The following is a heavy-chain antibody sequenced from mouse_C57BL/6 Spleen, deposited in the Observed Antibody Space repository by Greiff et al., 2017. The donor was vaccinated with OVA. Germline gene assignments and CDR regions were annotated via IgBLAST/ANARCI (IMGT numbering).Heavy chain of an antibody. V-gene: IGHV1-42*01. D-gene: IGHD3-3*01. Sequence: VQVVESGPELVKPGASVKISCKASGYSFTGYYMNWVKQSPEKSLEWIGEINPSTGGTTYNQKFKAKATLTVDKPSSTAYMQLKSLTSEDSAVYYCARGGDEDYWGQGTTLTVSS. CDR1: GYSFTGYY. CDR3: ARGGDEDY. CDR2: INPSTGGT. J-gene: IGHJ2*01.